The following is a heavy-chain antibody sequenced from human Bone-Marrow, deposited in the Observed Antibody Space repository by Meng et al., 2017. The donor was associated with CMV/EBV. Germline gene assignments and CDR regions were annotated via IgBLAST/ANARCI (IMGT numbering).Heavy chain of an antibody. D-gene: IGHD3-22*01. CDR3: AGDTYYYETGHVDY. CDR1: GGSISSYY. CDR2: IYYSGST. Sequence: SETLSLTCTVSGGSISSYYWSWIRQSPGKGLEWIGYIYYSGSTNYNPSLKSRVTISVDTSKNQFSLKLSSVTAADTAVYYCAGDTYYYETGHVDYWGQGPLVTFYS. J-gene: IGHJ4*02. V-gene: IGHV4-59*01.